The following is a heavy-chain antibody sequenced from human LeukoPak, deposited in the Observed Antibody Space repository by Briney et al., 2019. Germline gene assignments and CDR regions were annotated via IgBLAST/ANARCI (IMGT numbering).Heavy chain of an antibody. V-gene: IGHV4-34*01. CDR1: GGSFSGYY. Sequence: SETLSLTCAVYGGSFSGYYWSWMRQPPGKGLEWIGEINHSGSTNYNPSLKSRVTISVDTSKNQFSLKLSSVTAADTAVYYCARGPRGTHYYYYGMDVWGQGTTVTVSS. J-gene: IGHJ6*02. CDR2: INHSGST. CDR3: ARGPRGTHYYYYGMDV.